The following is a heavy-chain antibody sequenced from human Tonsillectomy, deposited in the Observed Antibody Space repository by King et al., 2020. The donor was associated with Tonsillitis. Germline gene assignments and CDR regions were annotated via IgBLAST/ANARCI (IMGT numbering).Heavy chain of an antibody. J-gene: IGHJ4*02. D-gene: IGHD5-18*01. CDR1: GYIFTGHC. V-gene: IGHV1-2*02. CDR3: ARDPLVYSYGYDPVFDY. Sequence: VQLVESWAEVKKPGASVKVSCKTSGYIFTGHCMHWVRQAPGQGLEWMGWINPDSGGTNFAQKFQGRVTMTRDTSLNTAYMELSRLRSDDTAFYYCARDPLVYSYGYDPVFDYWGQGTLVTVSS. CDR2: INPDSGGT.